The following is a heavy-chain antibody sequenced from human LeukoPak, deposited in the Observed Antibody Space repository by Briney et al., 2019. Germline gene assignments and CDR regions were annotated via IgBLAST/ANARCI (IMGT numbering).Heavy chain of an antibody. CDR3: ASLYYDFWSGYPKADFDY. J-gene: IGHJ4*02. CDR1: GGSISSSSYY. CDR2: ISYSGST. V-gene: IGHV4-39*01. Sequence: SETLSLTCTVSGGSISSSSYYWGWIRQPPGKGLEWIGSISYSGSTYYNPSLKSRVTISVDTSKNQFSLKLSSVTAADTAVYYCASLYYDFWSGYPKADFDYWGQGTLVTVSS. D-gene: IGHD3-3*01.